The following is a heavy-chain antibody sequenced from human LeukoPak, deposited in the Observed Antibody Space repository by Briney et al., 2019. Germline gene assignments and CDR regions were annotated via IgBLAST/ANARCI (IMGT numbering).Heavy chain of an antibody. CDR1: GFNFEDFS. CDR2: ISYDGSNK. D-gene: IGHD6-13*01. V-gene: IGHV3-30-3*01. CDR3: ARAHRARYSSSWYH. J-gene: IGHJ5*02. Sequence: GGSLRLSCAASGFNFEDFSMHWVRQAPGKGLEWVAVISYDGSNKYYADSVKGRFTISRDNSKNTLYLQMNSLRAEDTAVYYCARAHRARYSSSWYHWGQGTLVTVSS.